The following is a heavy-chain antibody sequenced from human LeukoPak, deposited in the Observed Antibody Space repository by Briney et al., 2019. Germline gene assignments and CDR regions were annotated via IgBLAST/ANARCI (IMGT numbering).Heavy chain of an antibody. CDR1: GFTFSSYG. V-gene: IGHV3-30*18. Sequence: GRSLRLSCAASGFTFSSYGMHWVRQAPGKGLEWVAVISYDGSNKYYADSVKGRFTISRDNSKSTLYLQMNSLRAEDTAVYYCAKDYVVMDFIGRQVDYWGQGTLVTVSS. J-gene: IGHJ4*02. CDR3: AKDYVVMDFIGRQVDY. D-gene: IGHD3-22*01. CDR2: ISYDGSNK.